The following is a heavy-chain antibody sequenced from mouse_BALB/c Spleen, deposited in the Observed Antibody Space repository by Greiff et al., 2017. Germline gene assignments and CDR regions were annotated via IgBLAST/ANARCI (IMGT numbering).Heavy chain of an antibody. D-gene: IGHD3-2*02. Sequence: VKLLESGPGLVQPSQSLSITCTASGFSLTSYGVHWVRQSPGKGLEWLGVIWSGGSTDYNAAFISRLSISKDNSKSQVFFKMNSLQANDTAIYYCARDGAQRGFAYWGQGTLVTVSA. CDR1: GFSLTSYG. CDR3: ARDGAQRGFAY. V-gene: IGHV2-2*02. J-gene: IGHJ3*01. CDR2: IWSGGST.